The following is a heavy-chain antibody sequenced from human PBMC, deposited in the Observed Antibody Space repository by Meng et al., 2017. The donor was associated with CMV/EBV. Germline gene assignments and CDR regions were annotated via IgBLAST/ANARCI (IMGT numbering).Heavy chain of an antibody. CDR3: ARQGYYYDIGWFDP. Sequence: GSLSLSCTVSGGSISSSSYYWGWIRQPPGKGLEWIGSIYYSGSTYYNPSLKSRVTISVDTSKNQFSLKLSSVTAADTAVYYCARQGYYYDIGWFDPWGQGTLVTVSS. J-gene: IGHJ5*02. CDR2: IYYSGST. V-gene: IGHV4-39*01. CDR1: GGSISSSSYY. D-gene: IGHD3-22*01.